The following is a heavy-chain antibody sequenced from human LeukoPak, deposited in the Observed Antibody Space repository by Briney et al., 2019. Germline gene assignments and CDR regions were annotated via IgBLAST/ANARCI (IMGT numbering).Heavy chain of an antibody. CDR1: GASFNTGDYY. V-gene: IGHV4-31*03. CDR3: ARGAPPDS. CDR2: IYNSGST. J-gene: IGHJ4*02. Sequence: SQTLSLTCIVSGASFNTGDYYWSWIRQHPGKGLEWIGYIYNSGSTYYNPSLKSRVTISVDTSKNHFSLRLTSVTAADSAVYYCARGAPPDSWGQGTLVTVSS.